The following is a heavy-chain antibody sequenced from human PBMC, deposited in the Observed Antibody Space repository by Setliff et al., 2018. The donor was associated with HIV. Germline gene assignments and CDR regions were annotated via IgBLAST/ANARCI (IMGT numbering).Heavy chain of an antibody. J-gene: IGHJ4*02. CDR3: ASDWELGHGFYI. V-gene: IGHV1-8*02. D-gene: IGHD3-3*01. CDR2: MNPNSGNT. Sequence: ASVKVSCKASGYTFTNYDLNWVRQASGQGPEWMGWMNPNSGNTGYAQKFQGRLAMTRNTSIDTAYMELSSLTSEDTAVYYCASDWELGHGFYIWGQGTLVTVSS. CDR1: GYTFTNYD.